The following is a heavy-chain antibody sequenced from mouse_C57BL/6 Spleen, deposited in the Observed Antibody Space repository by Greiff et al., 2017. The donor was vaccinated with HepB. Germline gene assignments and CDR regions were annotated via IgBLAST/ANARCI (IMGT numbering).Heavy chain of an antibody. V-gene: IGHV1-64*01. CDR2: IHPNSGST. Sequence: QVQLQQPGAELVKPGASVKLSCKASGYTFTSYWMHWVTQRPGQGLEWIGMIHPNSGSTNYNEKFKSKATLTVDKSYSTAYMQLSSLTSEDSAVYYCERWTYYNNPHYYAMDYWGQGTSVTVSS. CDR3: ERWTYYNNPHYYAMDY. D-gene: IGHD2-5*01. J-gene: IGHJ4*01. CDR1: GYTFTSYW.